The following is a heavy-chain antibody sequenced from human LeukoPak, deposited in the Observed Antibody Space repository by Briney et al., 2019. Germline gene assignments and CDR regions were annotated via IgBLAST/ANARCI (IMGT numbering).Heavy chain of an antibody. CDR2: ISSSSSYT. CDR3: ARDGHSYGYDLDY. D-gene: IGHD5-18*01. CDR1: GFTFSDYY. Sequence: GGSLRLSCAASGFTFSDYYMSWIRQAPGKGLEWVSYISSSSSYTNYADSVKGRFTISRDNAKNSLCLQMNSLRAEDTAVYYCARDGHSYGYDLDYWGQGTLVTVSS. V-gene: IGHV3-11*06. J-gene: IGHJ4*02.